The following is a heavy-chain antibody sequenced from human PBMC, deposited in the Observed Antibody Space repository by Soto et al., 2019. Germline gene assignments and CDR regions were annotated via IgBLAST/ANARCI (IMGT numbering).Heavy chain of an antibody. CDR1: GLTFSNYA. D-gene: IGHD1-7*01. J-gene: IGHJ5*01. Sequence: GGSLRLSCATSGLTFSNYAMSWVRQAPGGGLEWVSSMSGSSSTTYYADSVRGRFTISRDRSKNTLYLQMSSLRAEDTALYYCAKQQERELPSVIDSGGHGTPVTVAA. V-gene: IGHV3-23*01. CDR2: MSGSSSTT. CDR3: AKQQERELPSVIDS.